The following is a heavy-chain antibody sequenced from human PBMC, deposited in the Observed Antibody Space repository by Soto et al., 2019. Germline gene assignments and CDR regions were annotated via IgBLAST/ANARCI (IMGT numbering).Heavy chain of an antibody. Sequence: QVQLVASGGGVVQPGRSLRLSCAASGFTFSSYAMHWVRQAPGKGLEWVAVISYDGSNKYYADSVKGRFTISRDNSKNTLYLQMNSLRAEDTAVYYCARAYEGDYFDSWGQGTLVTVSS. D-gene: IGHD3-16*01. CDR3: ARAYEGDYFDS. V-gene: IGHV3-30-3*01. J-gene: IGHJ4*02. CDR2: ISYDGSNK. CDR1: GFTFSSYA.